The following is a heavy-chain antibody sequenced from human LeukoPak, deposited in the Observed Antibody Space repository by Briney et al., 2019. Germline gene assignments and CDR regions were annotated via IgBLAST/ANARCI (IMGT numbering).Heavy chain of an antibody. Sequence: GGSLRLSCEVSGFTFRSYGMSWVRQAPGKGPEWVSAIIDSGRSTYYADSVKGRFAISRDNSKNTLYLQMNSLRAEDTAVYYCAKDELDYYSSGCALDYWGQGTLVTVSS. CDR1: GFTFRSYG. D-gene: IGHD6-19*01. CDR3: AKDELDYYSSGCALDY. J-gene: IGHJ4*02. V-gene: IGHV3-23*01. CDR2: IIDSGRST.